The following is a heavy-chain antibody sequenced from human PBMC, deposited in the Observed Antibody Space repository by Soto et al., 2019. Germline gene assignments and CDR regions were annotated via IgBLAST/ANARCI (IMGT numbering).Heavy chain of an antibody. V-gene: IGHV1-69*08. CDR3: ARDGYSGHDYGD. J-gene: IGHJ4*02. CDR2: IIPILIRA. Sequence: QVQLVQSGAEVKKPGSSVRVSCKASGGTFTNYTIGWVRQAPGQGLEWMGRIIPILIRAQYAQKFQGRVTITVDKSTSTAYMDLNSLRSEDTAIYFCARDGYSGHDYGDWGQGTLVTVSS. CDR1: GGTFTNYT. D-gene: IGHD5-12*01.